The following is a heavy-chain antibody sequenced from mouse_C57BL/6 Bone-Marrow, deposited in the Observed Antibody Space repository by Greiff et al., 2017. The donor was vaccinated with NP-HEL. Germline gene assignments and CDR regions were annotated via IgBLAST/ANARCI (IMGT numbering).Heavy chain of an antibody. CDR2: FHPYNDDT. V-gene: IGHV1-47*01. D-gene: IGHD3-1*01. J-gene: IGHJ4*01. CDR3: AVGIPRGYYAMDY. Sequence: VKLVESGAELVKPGASVKMSCKASGYTFTTYPIEWMKQNHGKSLEWIGNFHPYNDDTKYNEKFKGKATLTVEKSSSTVYLELSRLTSDDSAVYYCAVGIPRGYYAMDYWGQGTSVTVSS. CDR1: GYTFTTYP.